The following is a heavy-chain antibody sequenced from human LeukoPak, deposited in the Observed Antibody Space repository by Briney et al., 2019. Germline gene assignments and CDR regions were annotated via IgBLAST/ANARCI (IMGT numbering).Heavy chain of an antibody. D-gene: IGHD3-22*01. CDR1: GFTFGSYG. CDR3: AIMHGYYDGSGYWVQ. V-gene: IGHV3-23*01. Sequence: GGSLRLSCAASGFTFGSYGMSWVRQAPGKGLEWVSFITPNADRASYADSVKGRFTISRDNPRNTLYMQMNSLRDEDTAVYYCAIMHGYYDGSGYWVQWGQGTLVTVAS. CDR2: ITPNADRA. J-gene: IGHJ1*01.